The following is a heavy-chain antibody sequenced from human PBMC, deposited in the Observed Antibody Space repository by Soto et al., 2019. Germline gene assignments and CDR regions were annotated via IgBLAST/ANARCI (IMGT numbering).Heavy chain of an antibody. Sequence: QVQLVESGGGVVQPGRSLRLSCAASGFTFSRYGMHWVRQAPGKGLEWVAVISYDGSNKYYADSVKGRFTISRDNSKNTLYLQMNSLRAEDTAVYYCAKDTEAVAVYYFDYWGQGTLVTGSS. CDR2: ISYDGSNK. D-gene: IGHD6-19*01. CDR1: GFTFSRYG. V-gene: IGHV3-30*18. J-gene: IGHJ4*02. CDR3: AKDTEAVAVYYFDY.